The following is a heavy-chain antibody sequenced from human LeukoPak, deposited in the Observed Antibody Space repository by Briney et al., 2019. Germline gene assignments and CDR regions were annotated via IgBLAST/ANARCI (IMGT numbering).Heavy chain of an antibody. Sequence: GGSLRLSCSASAFTFSNYAMNWVRQAPGKGLEWVSSITGGGDTTHYAASVQGRFTISRDNSKKTLYLQMNSLRAEETAVYHCGRRDRGRWHFDYWGQGALVTVSS. J-gene: IGHJ4*02. V-gene: IGHV3-23*01. CDR2: ITGGGDTT. CDR3: GRRDRGRWHFDY. CDR1: AFTFSNYA. D-gene: IGHD5-24*01.